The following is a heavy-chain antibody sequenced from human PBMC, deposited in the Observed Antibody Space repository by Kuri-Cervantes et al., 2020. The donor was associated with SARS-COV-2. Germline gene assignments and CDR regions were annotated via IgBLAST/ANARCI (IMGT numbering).Heavy chain of an antibody. V-gene: IGHV3-33*01. Sequence: GESLKISCAASGFTFSSYGMHWVRQAPGKGLEWVAVIWYDGSNKYYVDSVKGRFTISRDNSKNTMYLQMKSLRAEDTAVYCCARLVFVDAFDIWGQGTMVTVSS. J-gene: IGHJ3*02. CDR2: IWYDGSNK. CDR3: ARLVFVDAFDI. CDR1: GFTFSSYG. D-gene: IGHD2-2*01.